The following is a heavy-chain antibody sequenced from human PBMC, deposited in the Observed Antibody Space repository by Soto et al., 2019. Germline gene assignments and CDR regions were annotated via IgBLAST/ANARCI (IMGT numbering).Heavy chain of an antibody. CDR2: ISSSSSYI. D-gene: IGHD2-2*01. J-gene: IGHJ5*02. CDR1: GFTFSSYS. CDR3: ARESPRVGSTSCYVGFDP. Sequence: RLSCAASGFTFSSYSMNWVRQAPGKGLEWVSSISSSSSYIYYADSVKGRFTISRDNAKNSLYLQMNSLRAEDTAVYYCARESPRVGSTSCYVGFDPWGQGTLVTVSS. V-gene: IGHV3-21*01.